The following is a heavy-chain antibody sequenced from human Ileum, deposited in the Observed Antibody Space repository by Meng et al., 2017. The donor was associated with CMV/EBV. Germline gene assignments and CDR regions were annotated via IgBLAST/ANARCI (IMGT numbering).Heavy chain of an antibody. CDR1: NGSFNIYY. CDR2: ISSSGDT. CDR3: ARAHVIPNGNYMFDY. J-gene: IGHJ4*02. V-gene: IGHV4-4*08. D-gene: IGHD1-7*01. Sequence: QEHLQESGPGLVKPSETLSLTCSVSNGSFNIYYWSWLRQSPGKGPEFIAYISSSGDTNYNPPLRSRVAISIDTTKEHFSLRLTSVTAADTAVYYCARAHVIPNGNYMFDYWGQGALVTVSS.